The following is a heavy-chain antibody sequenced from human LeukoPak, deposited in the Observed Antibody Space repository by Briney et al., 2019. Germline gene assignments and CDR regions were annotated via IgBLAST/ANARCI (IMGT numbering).Heavy chain of an antibody. V-gene: IGHV3-33*01. D-gene: IGHD3-3*01. CDR3: AALGHYDFWSGYYTDY. CDR1: GFTFSSYG. CDR2: IWYDGSNK. J-gene: IGHJ4*02. Sequence: GGSLRLSCAASGFTFSSYGMHWVRQAPGKGLEWVAVIWYDGSNKYYADSVKGRFTISRDNSKNTLYLQRNSLRAEDTAVYYCAALGHYDFWSGYYTDYWGQGTLVTVSS.